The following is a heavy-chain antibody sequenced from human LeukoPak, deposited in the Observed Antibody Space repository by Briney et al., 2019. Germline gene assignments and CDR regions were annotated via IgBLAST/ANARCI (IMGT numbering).Heavy chain of an antibody. CDR3: ARVDTAMVLAFDY. CDR1: GGSISSSNW. V-gene: IGHV4-4*02. D-gene: IGHD5-18*01. J-gene: IGHJ4*02. CDR2: IYHSGST. Sequence: SGTLSLTCAVSGGSISSSNWWSWVRQPPGKGLEWIGEIYHSGSTNYNPSLKSRVTISVDKSKNQFSLKLSSVTAADTAVYYCARVDTAMVLAFDYWGQGTLVAVSS.